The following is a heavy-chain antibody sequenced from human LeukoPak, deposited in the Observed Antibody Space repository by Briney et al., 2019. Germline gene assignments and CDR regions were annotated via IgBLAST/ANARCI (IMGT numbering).Heavy chain of an antibody. CDR2: IYYSGST. J-gene: IGHJ6*01. Sequence: PSETLSLTCTVSGGSISGSSYFWGWIRQPPGKGLEWIGSIYYSGSTYYNPSLKSRVTISVDTSKNQFSLKVSSVTAADTAVYYCRYYGSGNLPGGMDVWSQGTTVTVSS. CDR3: RYYGSGNLPGGMDV. CDR1: GGSISGSSYF. D-gene: IGHD3-10*01. V-gene: IGHV4-39*01.